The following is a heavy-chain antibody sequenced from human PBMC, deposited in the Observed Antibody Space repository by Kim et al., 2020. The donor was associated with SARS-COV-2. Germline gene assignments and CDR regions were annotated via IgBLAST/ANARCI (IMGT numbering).Heavy chain of an antibody. V-gene: IGHV7-4-1*02. D-gene: IGHD3-10*01. Sequence: ASVKVSCKASGYTFTSYAMNWVRQAPGQGLEWMGWINTNTGNPTYAQGFTGRFVFSLDTSVSTAYLQISSLKAEDTAVYYCARDRGLGWFGEFGSYYYYGMDVWGQGTTVTVSS. CDR1: GYTFTSYA. CDR3: ARDRGLGWFGEFGSYYYYGMDV. CDR2: INTNTGNP. J-gene: IGHJ6*02.